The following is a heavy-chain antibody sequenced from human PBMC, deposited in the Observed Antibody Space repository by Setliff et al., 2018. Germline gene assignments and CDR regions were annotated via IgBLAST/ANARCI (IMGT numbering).Heavy chain of an antibody. J-gene: IGHJ6*03. V-gene: IGHV4-61*09. CDR1: GGSISSTTYY. D-gene: IGHD3-3*01. Sequence: SETLSLTCTVSGGSISSTTYYWGWFRQPAGKELEWIGQIYTSWSTNYNPSLKSRVTISLDTSKNQFSLSLTSVTAEDTAVYYCARMSGFQYIDVWDKGTTVTVSS. CDR2: IYTSWST. CDR3: ARMSGFQYIDV.